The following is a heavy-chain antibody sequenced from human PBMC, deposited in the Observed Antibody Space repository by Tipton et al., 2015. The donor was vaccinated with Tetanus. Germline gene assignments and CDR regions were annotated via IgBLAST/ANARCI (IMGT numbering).Heavy chain of an antibody. CDR2: IYKSGNT. Sequence: TLSLTCTVSVGSISSGDYYWSWVRQSPGEGLEWIGHIYKSGNTYYKPSLKSRVAISIDVSKNQFSLKLNSMTAADTAVYYCARGGYYYYYVDVWGKGTSVSVSS. D-gene: IGHD3-22*01. CDR1: VGSISSGDYY. CDR3: ARGGYYYYYVDV. J-gene: IGHJ6*03. V-gene: IGHV4-30-4*01.